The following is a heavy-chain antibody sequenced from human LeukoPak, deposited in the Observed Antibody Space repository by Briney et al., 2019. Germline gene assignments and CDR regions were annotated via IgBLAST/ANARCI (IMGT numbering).Heavy chain of an antibody. CDR3: AKGRPITMVRGVLFDY. CDR1: GFTFSSYA. Sequence: GGSLGLSCAASGFTFSSYAMSWVRQAPGKGLEWVSAISGGGSTYYADSVKGRFTISRDNSKNTLYLQMNSLRAEDTAVYYCAKGRPITMVRGVLFDYWGQGTLVTVSS. V-gene: IGHV3-23*01. CDR2: ISGGGST. D-gene: IGHD3-10*01. J-gene: IGHJ4*02.